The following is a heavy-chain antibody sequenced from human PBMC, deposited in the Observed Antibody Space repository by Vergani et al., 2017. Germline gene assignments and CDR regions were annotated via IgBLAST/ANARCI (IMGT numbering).Heavy chain of an antibody. Sequence: EVQLVESGGGLVQPGGSLRLSCAASGFTFSSYWMHWVRQAPGKGLVWVSRINSDGSSTSYADSVKGRFTISRDNAKNTLYLQMNSLRAEDTAVYYCARDGRRGGIAAAWWFDPWGQGTLVAVSS. D-gene: IGHD6-13*01. V-gene: IGHV3-74*01. CDR2: INSDGSST. CDR1: GFTFSSYW. J-gene: IGHJ5*02. CDR3: ARDGRRGGIAAAWWFDP.